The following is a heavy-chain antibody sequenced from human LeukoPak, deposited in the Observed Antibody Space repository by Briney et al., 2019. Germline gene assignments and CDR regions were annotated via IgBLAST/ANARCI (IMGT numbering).Heavy chain of an antibody. CDR2: ISWDGGST. CDR3: ARDIRIAANYYYYYMDV. CDR1: GFTFDDYT. D-gene: IGHD6-25*01. Sequence: GGSLRLSCAASGFTFDDYTMHWVRQAPGKGLEWVSLISWDGGSTYYADSVKGRFTISRDNSKNTLYLQMNSLRAEDTAVYYCARDIRIAANYYYYYMDVWGKGTTVTISS. V-gene: IGHV3-43*01. J-gene: IGHJ6*03.